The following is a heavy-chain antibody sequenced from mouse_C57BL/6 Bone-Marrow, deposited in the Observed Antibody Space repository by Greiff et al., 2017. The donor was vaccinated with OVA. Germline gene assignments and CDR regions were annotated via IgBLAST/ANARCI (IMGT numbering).Heavy chain of an antibody. CDR3: ARGLRGPYYFDY. CDR2: ISNGGGST. V-gene: IGHV5-12*01. Sequence: DVMLVESGGGLVQPGGSLKLSCAASGFTFSDYYMYWVRQTPEKRLEWVAYISNGGGSTYYPDTVKGRFTISRDNAKNTLYLQMSRLKSEDTAMYYCARGLRGPYYFDYWGQGTTLTVSS. J-gene: IGHJ2*01. CDR1: GFTFSDYY.